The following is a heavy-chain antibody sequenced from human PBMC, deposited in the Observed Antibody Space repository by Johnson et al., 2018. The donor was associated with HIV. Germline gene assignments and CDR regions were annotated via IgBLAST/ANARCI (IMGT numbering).Heavy chain of an antibody. CDR3: ARVSLAYSYGYDALDF. Sequence: VQLVESGGGLIQPGGSLRLSCAVSGFIVSDTDMAWVRQAPGKGLEWVSVIYTDGKTYYADSVRGRFTISRDSSNNTLYVQMNSLRPEDTAVYFCARVSLAYSYGYDALDFWGQGTMVTVSS. J-gene: IGHJ3*01. V-gene: IGHV3-66*03. CDR2: IYTDGKT. D-gene: IGHD5-18*01. CDR1: GFIVSDTD.